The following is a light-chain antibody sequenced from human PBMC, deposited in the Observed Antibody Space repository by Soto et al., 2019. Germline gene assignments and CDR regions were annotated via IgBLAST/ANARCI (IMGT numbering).Light chain of an antibody. CDR1: QTISSW. CDR3: LQHNSYPIT. V-gene: IGKV1-5*03. J-gene: IGKJ5*01. CDR2: KAS. Sequence: DIQMTQSPSTLSGSVGDRVTHTCRASQTISSWLAWYQQKPGKAPKLLIYKASTLKSGVPSRFSGSGSGTEFTLTISSLQPEDFATYYCLQHNSYPITFGQGTRLEIK.